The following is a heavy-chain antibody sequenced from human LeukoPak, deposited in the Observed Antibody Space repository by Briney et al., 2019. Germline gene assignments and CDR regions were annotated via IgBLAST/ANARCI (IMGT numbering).Heavy chain of an antibody. Sequence: PGGSLRLSCAPSGFTFSDYYMSWIRQAPGKGLEWVSYISSSISYTNYTDSVKGRFIISRDNDKNSLYLQMNSLRAEDTAVYYCARDRSNYYFYDGMDVWGKGTMVTVS. CDR1: GFTFSDYY. CDR2: ISSSISYT. CDR3: ARDRSNYYFYDGMDV. J-gene: IGHJ6*04. V-gene: IGHV3-11*06.